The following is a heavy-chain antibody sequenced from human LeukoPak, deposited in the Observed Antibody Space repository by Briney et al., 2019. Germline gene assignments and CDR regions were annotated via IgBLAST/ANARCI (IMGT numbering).Heavy chain of an antibody. CDR1: GFTFSSYS. CDR2: ISSSSSYI. J-gene: IGHJ6*03. D-gene: IGHD5-12*01. Sequence: GGSLRLSCAASGFTFSSYSMNWVRQAPGKGLEWVSSISSSSSYIYYADSVKGRFTISRDNAKNSLYLQMNSLRAEDTAVYYCARGPSGYDADYYYYYMDVWGKGTTVTISS. V-gene: IGHV3-21*01. CDR3: ARGPSGYDADYYYYYMDV.